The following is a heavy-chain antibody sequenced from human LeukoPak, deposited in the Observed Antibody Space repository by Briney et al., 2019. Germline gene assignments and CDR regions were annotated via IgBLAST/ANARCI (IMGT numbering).Heavy chain of an antibody. D-gene: IGHD6-6*01. Sequence: SESLSLTCAVYGGSFSSYYWGWIRQPPGKGREWIGCIYNSGSSYYNRALKSRVTISVDTSKNQFSLKLSSVTAADTAVYYCARQSAEYSSSYNWFDPWGQGTLVTVSS. V-gene: IGHV4-34*01. CDR2: IYNSGSS. J-gene: IGHJ5*02. CDR1: GGSFSSYY. CDR3: ARQSAEYSSSYNWFDP.